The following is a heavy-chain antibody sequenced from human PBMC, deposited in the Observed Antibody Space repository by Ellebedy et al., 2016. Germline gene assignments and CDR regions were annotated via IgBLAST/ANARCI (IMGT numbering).Heavy chain of an antibody. V-gene: IGHV1-69*04. Sequence: ASVKVSCKASGGTFSSYAISWVRQAPGQGLEWMGRIIPILGIANYAQKFQGRVTITADKSTSTAYMELSSLRSEDTAVYYCARSNDTAMANDAFDIWGQGTMVTVSS. CDR2: IIPILGIA. CDR3: ARSNDTAMANDAFDI. J-gene: IGHJ3*02. CDR1: GGTFSSYA. D-gene: IGHD5-18*01.